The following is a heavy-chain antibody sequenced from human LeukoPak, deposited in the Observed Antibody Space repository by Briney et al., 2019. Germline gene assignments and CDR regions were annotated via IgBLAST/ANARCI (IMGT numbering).Heavy chain of an antibody. Sequence: SETLSLTCAVYGGSFSGYYWSWIRQPPGKGLEWIGEINHSGSTNYNPSLKSRVTISVDTSKNQFSLKLSPVTAADTAMYYCARKATIFGVVTYAFDIWGQGTMVTVSS. J-gene: IGHJ3*02. CDR3: ARKATIFGVVTYAFDI. CDR1: GGSFSGYY. V-gene: IGHV4-34*01. CDR2: INHSGST. D-gene: IGHD3-3*01.